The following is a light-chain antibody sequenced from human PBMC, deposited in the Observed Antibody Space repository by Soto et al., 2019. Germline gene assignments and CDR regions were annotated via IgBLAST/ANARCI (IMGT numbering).Light chain of an antibody. CDR2: DAS. J-gene: IGKJ1*01. CDR3: QQYNSYSWT. CDR1: QSISSW. Sequence: DIQMTQSPSTLSASVGDRVTITCRASQSISSWLAWYQQKPGKAPKLLIYDASSLESGVPSRLSGSGAGTEFTLTISSLQPDDFATDYCQQYNSYSWTFGQVTKVEI. V-gene: IGKV1-5*01.